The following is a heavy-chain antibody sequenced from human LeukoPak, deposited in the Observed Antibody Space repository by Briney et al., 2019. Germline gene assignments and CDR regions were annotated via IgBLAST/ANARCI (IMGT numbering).Heavy chain of an antibody. CDR1: GFTFDDYA. CDR2: ISWNSGSI. V-gene: IGHV3-9*01. J-gene: IGHJ4*02. D-gene: IGHD2/OR15-2a*01. CDR3: AKAQFTSYYFDY. Sequence: GRSLRLSCAASGFTFDDYAMHWVRQAPGKGLEWVSGISWNSGSIGYADSVKGRFTISRDNAKNSLYLQMNSRRAEDTALYYCAKAQFTSYYFDYWGQGTLVTVSS.